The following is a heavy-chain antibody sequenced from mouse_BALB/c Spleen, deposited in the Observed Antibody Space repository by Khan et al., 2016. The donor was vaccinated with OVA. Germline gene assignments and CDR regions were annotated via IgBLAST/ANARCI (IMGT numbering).Heavy chain of an antibody. CDR3: ARGNYYGSNYWFVY. J-gene: IGHJ3*01. D-gene: IGHD1-1*01. CDR1: GYTFTNYG. CDR2: INTNTGEP. V-gene: IGHV9-3*02. Sequence: QIQLVQSGPELKKPGETVKISCKASGYTFTNYGMNWVKQAPGKGLKWMGWINTNTGEPTYAEEFKGRFAFSLETSASTAYLQINNLKNEDTATYFCARGNYYGSNYWFVYWGQGTLVTVSA.